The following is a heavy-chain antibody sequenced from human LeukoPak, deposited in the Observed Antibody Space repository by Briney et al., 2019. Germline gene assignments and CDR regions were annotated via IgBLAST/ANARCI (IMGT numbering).Heavy chain of an antibody. CDR3: ARATRIAAAGPGPFDY. D-gene: IGHD6-13*01. V-gene: IGHV3-21*01. J-gene: IGHJ4*02. CDR2: ISSSSSYI. Sequence: GGSLRLSCAASGFTFSSYAMSWVRQAPGKGLEWVSSISSSSSYIYYADSVKGRFTISRDNAKNSLYLQMNSLRAEDTAVYYCARATRIAAAGPGPFDYWGQGTLVTVSS. CDR1: GFTFSSYA.